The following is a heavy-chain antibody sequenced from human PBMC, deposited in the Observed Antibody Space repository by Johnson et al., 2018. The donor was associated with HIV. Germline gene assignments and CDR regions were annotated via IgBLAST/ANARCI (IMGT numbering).Heavy chain of an antibody. V-gene: IGHV3-23*04. CDR2: IGGSGAGT. D-gene: IGHD1-7*01. Sequence: VQLVESGGGVVQPGRSLRLSCAASGFTFSSYAMHWVRQAPGKGLEWVSTIGGSGAGTFYADSVRGRFTVSRDNSKDTLYLQMNSLRAEDTAVYYCARDRDRLNWNYGALDIWGQGTMVTVSS. CDR1: GFTFSSYA. J-gene: IGHJ3*02. CDR3: ARDRDRLNWNYGALDI.